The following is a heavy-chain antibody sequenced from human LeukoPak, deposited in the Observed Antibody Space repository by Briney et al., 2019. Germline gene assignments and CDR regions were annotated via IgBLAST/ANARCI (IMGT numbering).Heavy chain of an antibody. Sequence: SVTVSCKASGGTFSSYAISWVRLAPGQGLEWMGGIIPIFGTANYAQKFQGRVTITTDESTSTAYMELSSLRSEDTAVYYCARDGSGYCSSTSCYSYFQHWGQGTLVTVSS. D-gene: IGHD2-2*01. CDR3: ARDGSGYCSSTSCYSYFQH. CDR1: GGTFSSYA. V-gene: IGHV1-69*05. J-gene: IGHJ1*01. CDR2: IIPIFGTA.